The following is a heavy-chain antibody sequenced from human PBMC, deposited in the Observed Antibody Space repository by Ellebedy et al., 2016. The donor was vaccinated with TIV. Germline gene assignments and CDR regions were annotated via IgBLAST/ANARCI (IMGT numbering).Heavy chain of an antibody. CDR1: GYTFTGYY. V-gene: IGHV1-2*02. CDR2: INPNIGAT. CDR3: ARDIGTAPRYFDY. D-gene: IGHD1-1*01. J-gene: IGHJ4*02. Sequence: ASVKVSXKSSGYTFTGYYIHWVRQAPGQGLEWMGWINPNIGATKYAQKFQGRVTVTRDASVSTVYMELSSLRSEDTAVYYCARDIGTAPRYFDYWGQGTLVTVSS.